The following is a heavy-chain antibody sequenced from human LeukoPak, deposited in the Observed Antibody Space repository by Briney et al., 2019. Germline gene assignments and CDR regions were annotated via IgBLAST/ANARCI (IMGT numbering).Heavy chain of an antibody. V-gene: IGHV3-9*01. Sequence: PGRSLRLSCTPSGFTFADFAMHWVRQAPGKGLEWVSGISWNSGKIGYADSVKGRFTISRDNAKNSLYLQMNSLRPGDTALYYCTKDDGWLSWGQGTLVTVSS. J-gene: IGHJ3*01. CDR1: GFTFADFA. CDR2: ISWNSGKI. D-gene: IGHD2/OR15-2a*01. CDR3: TKDDGWLS.